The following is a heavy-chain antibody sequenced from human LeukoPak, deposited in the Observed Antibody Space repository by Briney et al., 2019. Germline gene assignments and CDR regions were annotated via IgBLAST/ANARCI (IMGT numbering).Heavy chain of an antibody. V-gene: IGHV1-18*01. D-gene: IGHD3-3*01. CDR3: ARDGVDFWSGYYAVGSTYYFDY. CDR1: GYTFTSYG. Sequence: ASVKVSCKASGYTFTSYGISWVRQAPGQGLEWMGWISAYNGNTNYAQKLQGRVTMTTDTSTGTAYMELRSLRSDDTAVYYCARDGVDFWSGYYAVGSTYYFDYWGQGTLVTVSS. J-gene: IGHJ4*02. CDR2: ISAYNGNT.